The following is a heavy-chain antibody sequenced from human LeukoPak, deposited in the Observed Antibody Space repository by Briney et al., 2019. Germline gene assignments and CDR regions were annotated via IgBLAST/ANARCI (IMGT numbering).Heavy chain of an antibody. CDR1: GGTFSSYA. CDR3: ARGIYYYYYMDV. J-gene: IGHJ6*03. V-gene: IGHV1-69*05. CDR2: IIPIFGTA. D-gene: IGHD6-13*01. Sequence: VASVKVSWKASGGTFSSYAISWVRQAPGQGLEWMGGIIPIFGTANYAQKFQGRVTITTDESTSTAYMELSSLRSEDTAVYYCARGIYYYYYMDVWGKGTTVTVSS.